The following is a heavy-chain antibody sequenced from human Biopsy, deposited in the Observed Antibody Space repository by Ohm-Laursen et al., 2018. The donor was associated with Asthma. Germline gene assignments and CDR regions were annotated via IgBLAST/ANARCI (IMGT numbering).Heavy chain of an antibody. D-gene: IGHD2-2*01. CDR1: GGSFSSNY. J-gene: IGHJ4*02. V-gene: IGHV4-34*01. CDR2: THHRGYT. Sequence: TLSLTCSVYGGSFSSNYWSWIRQTPGKGLEWLGDTHHRGYTNYNPSLSSRLPSSVDTSKNQFSRRLASVTAADTAVYYCARHDHRWDTYADFWGQGTLVTVSS. CDR3: ARHDHRWDTYADF.